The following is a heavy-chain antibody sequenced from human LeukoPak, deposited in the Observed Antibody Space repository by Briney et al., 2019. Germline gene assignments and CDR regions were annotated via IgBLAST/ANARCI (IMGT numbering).Heavy chain of an antibody. J-gene: IGHJ4*02. CDR3: ARGPAASTY. Sequence: GASVKVSCKASGYTFTGYYMHWVRQAPGQGLEWMGWINPNSGGTNYAQKVQCRVTITRDTSISRAYMELGRMKSDDTAVYYCARGPAASTYWGQGTLVTVSS. V-gene: IGHV1-2*02. CDR1: GYTFTGYY. CDR2: INPNSGGT. D-gene: IGHD2-2*01.